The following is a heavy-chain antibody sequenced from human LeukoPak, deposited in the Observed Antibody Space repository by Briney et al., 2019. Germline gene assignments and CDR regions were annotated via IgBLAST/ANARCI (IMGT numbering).Heavy chain of an antibody. CDR2: IIPIFGTA. Sequence: ASVKVSFKASGGTFSSYAISWVRQAPGQGLEWMGGIIPIFGTANYAQKFQGRVTITADESTSTAYMELSSLRSEDTAVYYCARDGREDCSSTSCYVYWGQGTLVTVSS. J-gene: IGHJ4*02. V-gene: IGHV1-69*13. CDR1: GGTFSSYA. CDR3: ARDGREDCSSTSCYVY. D-gene: IGHD2-2*01.